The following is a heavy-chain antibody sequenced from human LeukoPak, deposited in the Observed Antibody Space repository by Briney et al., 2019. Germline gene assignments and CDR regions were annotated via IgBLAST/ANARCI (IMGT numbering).Heavy chain of an antibody. CDR1: GFTLSSYA. V-gene: IGHV3-23*01. D-gene: IGHD3-22*01. Sequence: GGSLRLSCAASGFTLSSYAMSWVRQAPGKGLEWVSAISDTGNTYHADSVKGRFTISRDSSKNTLFLQMNRLRPEDAAVYYCANDDYYDSSGQLDAFDIWGQGTMVTVSS. J-gene: IGHJ3*02. CDR3: ANDDYYDSSGQLDAFDI. CDR2: ISDTGNT.